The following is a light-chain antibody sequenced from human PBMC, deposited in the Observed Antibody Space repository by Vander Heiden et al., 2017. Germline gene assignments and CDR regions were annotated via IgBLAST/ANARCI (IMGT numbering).Light chain of an antibody. V-gene: IGLV8-61*01. CDR2: RTN. CDR1: SGSVSTSYY. J-gene: IGLJ3*02. Sequence: QTVVTQEPSFSVSPGGTVTLTCGLSSGSVSTSYYPSWYQQTPGQPPRALIYRTNTRSSGVPDRFSGSILGNKAALTITGAQADDESDYYCVFYMGNGIRMFGGGTKLTVL. CDR3: VFYMGNGIRM.